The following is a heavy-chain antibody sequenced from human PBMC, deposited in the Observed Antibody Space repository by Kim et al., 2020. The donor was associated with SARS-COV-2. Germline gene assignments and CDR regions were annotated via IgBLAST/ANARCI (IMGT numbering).Heavy chain of an antibody. CDR1: GGSISSSSYY. V-gene: IGHV4-39*01. CDR3: ARQVGYFDWLLRTLYYYYGMDV. Sequence: SETLSLTCTVSGGSISSSSYYWGWIRQPPGKGLEWIGSIYYSGSTYYNPSLKSRVTISVDTSKNQFSLKLSSVTAADTAVYYCARQVGYFDWLLRTLYYYYGMDVWGQGTTVTVSS. D-gene: IGHD3-9*01. CDR2: IYYSGST. J-gene: IGHJ6*02.